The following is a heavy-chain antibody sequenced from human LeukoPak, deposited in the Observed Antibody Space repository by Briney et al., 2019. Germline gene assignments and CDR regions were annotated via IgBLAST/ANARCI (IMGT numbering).Heavy chain of an antibody. CDR1: GFTFSTYA. Sequence: GGSLRLSCAASGFTFSTYAMNWVRQAPGKGLEWVSSITGTGGSTYYADSVKGRFTISRDNSKNTLYLQMNSLRAEDTAVYYCARSSSWPFDYWGQGTLVTVSS. J-gene: IGHJ4*02. D-gene: IGHD6-13*01. V-gene: IGHV3-23*01. CDR2: ITGTGGST. CDR3: ARSSSWPFDY.